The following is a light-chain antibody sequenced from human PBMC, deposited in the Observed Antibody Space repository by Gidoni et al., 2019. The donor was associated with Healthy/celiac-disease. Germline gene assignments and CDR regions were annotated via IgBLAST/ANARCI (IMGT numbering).Light chain of an antibody. Sequence: ETVLTQSPGTPSLSPGERATLSCRSSQSVSSSYLAWYQQKPGQAPRLLIYGASSRAAGIPDRFGGSGSGTDFTLTISRLEPEVFAVYYCQQYGSSRTFGQGTKVEIK. CDR1: QSVSSSY. J-gene: IGKJ1*01. V-gene: IGKV3-20*01. CDR2: GAS. CDR3: QQYGSSRT.